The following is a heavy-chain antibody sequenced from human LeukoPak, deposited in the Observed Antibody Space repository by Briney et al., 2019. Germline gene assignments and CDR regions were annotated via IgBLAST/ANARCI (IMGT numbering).Heavy chain of an antibody. CDR3: ARISTGGPLD. CDR1: GFPFSNYW. J-gene: IGHJ4*02. V-gene: IGHV3-74*01. CDR2: INPDGTTT. D-gene: IGHD2-8*02. Sequence: GGSLRLSCAVSGFPFSNYWIHWVRQAPGKVLVWLSQINPDGTTTTYADAVKGRFTVSRDNAKNTLYLQMNSLSVEDTAIYYCARISTGGPLDWGQGTLVIVSS.